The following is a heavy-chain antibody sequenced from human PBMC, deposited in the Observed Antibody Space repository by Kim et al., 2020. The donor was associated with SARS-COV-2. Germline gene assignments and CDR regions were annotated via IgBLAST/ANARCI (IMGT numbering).Heavy chain of an antibody. Sequence: GGSLRLSCAASGFTFSDSCMHWVRQAPGKGLEWVGRIRSKINSGATGYAAPVKGRFTISRDDSKNTPYLQMNNLKTEDTAVYYCTRGLGASCAVCYASDIWGLGTMVTVSS. CDR1: GFTFSDSC. CDR2: IRSKINSGAT. D-gene: IGHD2-21*01. CDR3: TRGLGASCAVCYASDI. V-gene: IGHV3-15*01. J-gene: IGHJ3*02.